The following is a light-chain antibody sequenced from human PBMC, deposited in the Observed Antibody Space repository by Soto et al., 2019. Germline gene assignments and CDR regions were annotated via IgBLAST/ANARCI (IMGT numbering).Light chain of an antibody. CDR1: QSVSNF. V-gene: IGKV3-15*01. J-gene: IGKJ1*01. CDR3: QQDSNWRSRA. CDR2: GAS. Sequence: EKVMTQSPATLSMSPGARATLSCRASQSVSNFLAWYQQKPGQTPRLLIYGASTRATGIPARFSGSGSGTEFTLTISCLQTEAFAVYYCQQDSNWRSRAFGQVTKVEV.